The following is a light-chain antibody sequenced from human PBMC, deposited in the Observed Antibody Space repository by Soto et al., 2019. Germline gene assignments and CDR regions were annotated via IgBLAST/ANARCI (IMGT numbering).Light chain of an antibody. Sequence: EIVLTQSPGTLSLSPGERATLSCRASQSVSSNYVAWYQQKPRQAPRLIIYGASIRAPGLPDRFSGSGSGTDFTLTIRRLEPEDFAVYYCHQYGDSLLTFGGGTKVEIK. J-gene: IGKJ4*01. V-gene: IGKV3-20*01. CDR2: GAS. CDR1: QSVSSNY. CDR3: HQYGDSLLT.